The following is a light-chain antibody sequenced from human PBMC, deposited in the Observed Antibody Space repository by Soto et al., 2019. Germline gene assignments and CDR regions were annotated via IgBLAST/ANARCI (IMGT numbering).Light chain of an antibody. J-gene: IGKJ4*01. Sequence: EIVMMQSPATLSVSPGERATLSCRASQSVGRNLAWYQQKPGQAPRLLIYGASTRATGIPARFSGSGSGTEFTLTISSPQSEDFAIYSCQQYNHWPPLTFGGGTKVEIK. CDR2: GAS. V-gene: IGKV3-15*01. CDR1: QSVGRN. CDR3: QQYNHWPPLT.